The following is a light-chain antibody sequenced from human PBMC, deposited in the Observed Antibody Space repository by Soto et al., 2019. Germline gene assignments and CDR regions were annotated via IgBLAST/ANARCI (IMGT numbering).Light chain of an antibody. CDR3: QQSFSTPIT. CDR1: QSIGIS. Sequence: DIQMTQSPSSLSASVGGGVTIACRASQSIGISLNWYQQRPGKAPKLLVFAASSLQSGVPSRFSGSGSGTDFTLTISSLHPEDVATYYCQQSFSTPITLGQGTRLEIK. V-gene: IGKV1-39*01. CDR2: AAS. J-gene: IGKJ5*01.